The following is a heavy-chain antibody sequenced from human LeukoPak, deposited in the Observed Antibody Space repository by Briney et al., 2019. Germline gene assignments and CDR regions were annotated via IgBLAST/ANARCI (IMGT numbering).Heavy chain of an antibody. V-gene: IGHV1-69*04. CDR1: GGTFSSYA. Sequence: GASVKVSCKASGGTFSSYAISWVRQAPGQGLEWMGRIIPILGIANYAQKFQGRVTITADKSTSTAYMELSSLRSDDTAVYYCARGPYSSSWPFDYWGQGTLVTVSS. CDR3: ARGPYSSSWPFDY. CDR2: IIPILGIA. D-gene: IGHD6-13*01. J-gene: IGHJ4*02.